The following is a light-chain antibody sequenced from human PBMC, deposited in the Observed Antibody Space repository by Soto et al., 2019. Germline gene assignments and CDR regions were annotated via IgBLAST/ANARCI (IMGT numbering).Light chain of an antibody. V-gene: IGKV3D-20*02. CDR2: GAS. J-gene: IGKJ4*01. CDR1: QSISSSS. Sequence: EIVLTQSPGTLSLSPGEKATVSCRASQSISSSSLAWYQQKPGQAPRLLIYGASSRATGIPDRFSGSESGTDFPLTIGSLEPEDIAVYYCQQRSNWRVTFGGGTKVDI. CDR3: QQRSNWRVT.